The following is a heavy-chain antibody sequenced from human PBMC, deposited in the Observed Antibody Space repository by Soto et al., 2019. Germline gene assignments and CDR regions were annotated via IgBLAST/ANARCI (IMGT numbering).Heavy chain of an antibody. CDR2: ISASGRDT. CDR3: AKGKASGWYYFDY. D-gene: IGHD6-19*01. Sequence: GVLRLSCAASGFTFTNFAMSWVRQAPGRGLDWVSGISASGRDTYYADSVKDRFTVSRDNSKNTLYLQMNSLRAEDTAIYYCAKGKASGWYYFDYWGQGARVTVYS. CDR1: GFTFTNFA. J-gene: IGHJ4*02. V-gene: IGHV3-23*01.